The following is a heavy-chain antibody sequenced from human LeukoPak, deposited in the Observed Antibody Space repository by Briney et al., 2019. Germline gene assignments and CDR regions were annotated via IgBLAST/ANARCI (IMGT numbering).Heavy chain of an antibody. Sequence: SETLSLTCTVSGGSITSYYWSWIRQPPGKGLEWIGYIYYSGSTNYNPSLKSRVTISVDTSKNQFSLRLSSVTAADTAVYYCARLARVAAAGSYSYHSLDVWGQGTTVTVSS. CDR2: IYYSGST. V-gene: IGHV4-59*08. CDR1: GGSITSYY. CDR3: ARLARVAAAGSYSYHSLDV. D-gene: IGHD6-13*01. J-gene: IGHJ6*02.